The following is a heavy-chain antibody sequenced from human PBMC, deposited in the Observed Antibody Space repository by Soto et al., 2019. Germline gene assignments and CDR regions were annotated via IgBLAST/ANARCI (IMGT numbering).Heavy chain of an antibody. CDR1: GYTFTNFG. CDR3: ARARMFSGAHHDY. CDR2: ITPYNGNA. J-gene: IGHJ4*02. D-gene: IGHD1-26*01. Sequence: QVRLVQSGAVVENPGASVKVSCKASGYTFTNFGINWVRQAPGQGLEWMGWITPYNGNANYPQKHQDRLTITTDTSTNTAYLELRSLRSDDTAVYFCARARMFSGAHHDYWGQGTRVTVSS. V-gene: IGHV1-18*04.